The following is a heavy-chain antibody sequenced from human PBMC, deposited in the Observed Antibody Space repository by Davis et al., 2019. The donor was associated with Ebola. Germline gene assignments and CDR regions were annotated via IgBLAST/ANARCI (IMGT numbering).Heavy chain of an antibody. CDR3: ATPYDSSGYYFDY. Sequence: PSETLSLTCTVSGGSISSYYWSWIRQPPGKGLEWIGSIYYSGSTYYNPSLKSRVTISVDTSKNQFSLKLSSVTAADTAVYYCATPYDSSGYYFDYWGQGTLVTVSS. V-gene: IGHV4-59*05. D-gene: IGHD3-22*01. CDR1: GGSISSYY. CDR2: IYYSGST. J-gene: IGHJ4*02.